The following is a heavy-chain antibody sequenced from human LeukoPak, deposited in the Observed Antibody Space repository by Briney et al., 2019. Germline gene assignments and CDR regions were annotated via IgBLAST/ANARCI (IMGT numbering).Heavy chain of an antibody. J-gene: IGHJ4*02. V-gene: IGHV4-59*01. CDR3: ARVPSIAARRASVYYFDY. CDR2: IYYSGST. D-gene: IGHD6-6*01. CDR1: GGSISSYY. Sequence: SETLSLTGTVSGGSISSYYWSWIRQPPGKGLEWIGYIYYSGSTNYNPPLKSRVTISVDTSKNQFSLKLSSVTAADTAVYYCARVPSIAARRASVYYFDYWGQGTLVTVSS.